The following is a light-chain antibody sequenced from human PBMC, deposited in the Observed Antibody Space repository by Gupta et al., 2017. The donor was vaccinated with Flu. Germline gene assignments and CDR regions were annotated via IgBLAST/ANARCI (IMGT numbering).Light chain of an antibody. CDR1: QSVLYSSSNKNY. J-gene: IGKJ1*01. CDR3: QQDNTAPRT. CDR2: WAS. Sequence: SRGERATINCKSSQSVLYSSSNKNYLAWYQQKAGQPPRLLIFWASSRESGVPDRFSGSGSGTDFTLTNSSLQAEDVAVYYCQQDNTAPRTFGQGTKVEI. V-gene: IGKV4-1*01.